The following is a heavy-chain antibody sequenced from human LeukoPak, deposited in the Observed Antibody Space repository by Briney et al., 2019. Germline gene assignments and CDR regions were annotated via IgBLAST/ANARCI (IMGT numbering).Heavy chain of an antibody. CDR1: GFTFSSYA. D-gene: IGHD2-2*01. Sequence: PGGSLRLSCAASGFTFSSYAMHWVRQAPGKGLEWVAVISYDGSNKYYADSVKGRFTISRDNSKNTPYLQMNSLRAEDTAVYYCARDLNFNYCSSTSCYSYYYYYYMDVWGKGTTVTVSS. V-gene: IGHV3-30-3*01. CDR3: ARDLNFNYCSSTSCYSYYYYYYMDV. J-gene: IGHJ6*03. CDR2: ISYDGSNK.